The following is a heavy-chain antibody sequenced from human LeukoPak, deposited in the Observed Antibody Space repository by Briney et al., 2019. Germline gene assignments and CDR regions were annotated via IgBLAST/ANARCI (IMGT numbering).Heavy chain of an antibody. Sequence: SETLSLTCTVSDGSIRSGDYYWSWIRQHPGKGLAWIGYISYSGITYSNPSLKSRVTISVGTSKRQFSLRLNSVTPADTAVYYCARDRGLRYGYSILDSWGQGALVTVSS. D-gene: IGHD5-24*01. CDR1: DGSIRSGDYY. J-gene: IGHJ4*02. CDR3: ARDRGLRYGYSILDS. CDR2: ISYSGIT. V-gene: IGHV4-31*03.